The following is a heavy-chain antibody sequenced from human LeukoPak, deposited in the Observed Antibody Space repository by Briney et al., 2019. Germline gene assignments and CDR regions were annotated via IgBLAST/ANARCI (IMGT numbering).Heavy chain of an antibody. J-gene: IGHJ4*02. D-gene: IGHD3-16*01. V-gene: IGHV4-4*02. Sequence: PSETLSLTCAVSGGSISSSNWWSWVRQPPGKGLEWIGNIYYSGNTNYNPSLKSRVTISVDTSKNQFSLKLSSVTAADTAVYYCARGWGYFDYGGQGTLVTVSS. CDR3: ARGWGYFDY. CDR2: IYYSGNT. CDR1: GGSISSSNW.